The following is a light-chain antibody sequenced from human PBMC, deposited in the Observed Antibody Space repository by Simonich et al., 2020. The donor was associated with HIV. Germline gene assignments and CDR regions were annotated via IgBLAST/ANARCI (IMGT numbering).Light chain of an antibody. V-gene: IGLV2-8*01. CDR3: NSYAGSNSLV. J-gene: IGLJ3*02. Sequence: QSALTQPASVSGSPGQSITISCTGTSSDVGGYNYVSWYQQHPGKAPKLMISEVSKRPSGVPDRFSGSKSGNTASLTVSGLQAEDEADYYCNSYAGSNSLVFGGGTKLTVL. CDR2: EVS. CDR1: SSDVGGYNY.